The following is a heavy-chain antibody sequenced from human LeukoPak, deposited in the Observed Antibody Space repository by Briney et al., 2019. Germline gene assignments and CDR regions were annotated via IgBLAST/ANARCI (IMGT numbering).Heavy chain of an antibody. V-gene: IGHV1-2*02. CDR3: ARGVGATTSDAFDI. J-gene: IGHJ3*02. CDR2: INPNSGGT. D-gene: IGHD1-26*01. Sequence: ASVKVSCKASGYTFTGYYMHWVRQAPGQGLEWMGWINPNSGGTNYAQKFQGRVTMTRDTSISTAYMELSRLRSDDTAVYYCARGVGATTSDAFDIWGQGTMVTVSS. CDR1: GYTFTGYY.